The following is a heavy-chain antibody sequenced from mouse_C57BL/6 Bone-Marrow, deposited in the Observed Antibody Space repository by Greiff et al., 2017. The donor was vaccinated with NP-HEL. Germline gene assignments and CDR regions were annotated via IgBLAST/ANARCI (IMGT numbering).Heavy chain of an antibody. CDR3: ARRGDYDVSYSMDY. CDR1: GFTFSDYY. CDR2: ISNGGGST. Sequence: EVKLVESGGGLVQPGGSLKLSCAASGFTFSDYYMYWVRQTPEKRLEWVAYISNGGGSTYYPATVKGRFTISRDNAKHNLYLQMSRLKSEDTAMYYCARRGDYDVSYSMDYWGQGTSVTVSS. V-gene: IGHV5-12*01. D-gene: IGHD2-4*01. J-gene: IGHJ4*01.